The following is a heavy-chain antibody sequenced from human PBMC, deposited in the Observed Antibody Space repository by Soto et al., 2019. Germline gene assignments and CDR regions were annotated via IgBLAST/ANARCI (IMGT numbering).Heavy chain of an antibody. Sequence: PSETLSVTCTFSVGSISISSYYWGGIRQPPGKGLEWIGSIYYSGSTYYNPSLKSRVTISVDTSKNQFSLKLSSVTAADTAVYYCATPSGILPQIGDYYYYGMDVWGQGTTVTVSS. J-gene: IGHJ6*01. D-gene: IGHD2-15*01. CDR2: IYYSGST. CDR1: VGSISISSYY. V-gene: IGHV4-39*01. CDR3: ATPSGILPQIGDYYYYGMDV.